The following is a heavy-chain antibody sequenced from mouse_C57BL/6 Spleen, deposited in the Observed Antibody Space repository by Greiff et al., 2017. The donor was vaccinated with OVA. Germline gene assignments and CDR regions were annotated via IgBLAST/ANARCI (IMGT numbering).Heavy chain of an antibody. V-gene: IGHV3-6*01. CDR3: ARDWPYFDY. Sequence: VQLKESGPGLVKPSQSLSLTCSVTGYSITSGYYWNWIRQFPGNKLEWMGYISYDGSNNYNPSLKNRISITRDTSKNQFFLKLNSVTTEDTATYYCARDWPYFDYWGQGTTLTVSS. CDR2: ISYDGSN. J-gene: IGHJ2*01. CDR1: GYSITSGYY.